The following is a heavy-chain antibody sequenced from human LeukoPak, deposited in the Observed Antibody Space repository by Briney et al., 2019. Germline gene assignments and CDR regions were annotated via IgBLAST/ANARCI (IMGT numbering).Heavy chain of an antibody. D-gene: IGHD4-17*01. CDR2: IYYSGST. Sequence: GSLRLSCAASRFTFSSYSMNWVRQPPGKGLEWIGSIYYSGSTYYNPSLKSRVTISVDTSKNQFSLKLSSVTAADTAVYYCASGPYGDYPVYWGQGTLVTVSS. V-gene: IGHV4-39*07. CDR3: ASGPYGDYPVY. J-gene: IGHJ4*02. CDR1: RFTFSSYS.